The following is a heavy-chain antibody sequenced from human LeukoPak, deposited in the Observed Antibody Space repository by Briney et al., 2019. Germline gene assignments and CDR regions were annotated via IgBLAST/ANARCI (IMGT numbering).Heavy chain of an antibody. CDR2: INTDGGST. CDR3: GRSSGDV. V-gene: IGHV3-74*01. CDR1: GFTFSNYW. J-gene: IGHJ6*02. Sequence: GGSLRLSCAASGFTFSNYWMHWVRQAPGKGLVWVSRINTDGGSTTYGDSVKGRFTISRDNAKNTLYLQMNSLRAEDTAVYYCGRSSGDVWGQGTTVTVSS.